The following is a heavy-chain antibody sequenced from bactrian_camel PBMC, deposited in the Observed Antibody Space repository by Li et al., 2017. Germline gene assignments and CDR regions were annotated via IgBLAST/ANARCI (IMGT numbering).Heavy chain of an antibody. CDR3: AANFLFPGSCLDGRKFRN. Sequence: QVQLVESGGGSVQSGGSLKLSCVASYSAWTYCLYDMSWYRQAPGKEREFVSAIHRDGRPTYVDSVKGRFTISKANTENTLLLHMSMLKPEDTAMYYCAANFLFPGSCLDGRKFRNWGQGTQVTVS. CDR1: AWTYCLYD. V-gene: IGHV3S53*01. CDR2: IHRDGRP. J-gene: IGHJ4*01. D-gene: IGHD2*01.